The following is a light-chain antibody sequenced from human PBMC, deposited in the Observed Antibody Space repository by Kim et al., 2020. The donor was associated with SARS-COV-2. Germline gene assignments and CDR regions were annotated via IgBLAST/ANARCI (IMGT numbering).Light chain of an antibody. CDR3: QAWGSGTAF. Sequence: SYELTQPPSVSVSPGQTVTITCSGDKLGNKYVAWYQQKPGQSPVLVMFGDTNRPSGIPERFSGSNSGNTATLTISGTQPMDEADYYCQAWGSGTAFFGGGTQLTVL. CDR2: GDT. V-gene: IGLV3-1*01. CDR1: KLGNKY. J-gene: IGLJ2*01.